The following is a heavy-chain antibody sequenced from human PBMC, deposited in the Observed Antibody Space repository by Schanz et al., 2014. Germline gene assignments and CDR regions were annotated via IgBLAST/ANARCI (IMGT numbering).Heavy chain of an antibody. CDR2: IWYDGSKT. CDR1: GFTVSAYS. V-gene: IGHV3-33*08. CDR3: ATETYSSSWCFDY. D-gene: IGHD6-13*01. Sequence: VQVVESGGGLVRPGGSLRLSCSGFTVSAYSANWVRQAPGKGLEWVGVIWYDGSKTYYADSVRGRFTISRENSKNTLHLQMNSLRAEDTAVYYCATETYSSSWCFDYWGQGTLVTVSS. J-gene: IGHJ4*02.